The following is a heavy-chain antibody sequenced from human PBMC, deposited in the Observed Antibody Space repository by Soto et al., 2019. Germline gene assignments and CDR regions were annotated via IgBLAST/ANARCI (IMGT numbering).Heavy chain of an antibody. V-gene: IGHV1-18*01. D-gene: IGHD2-2*01. J-gene: IGHJ6*02. CDR1: GYTFTSYG. Sequence: GASVKVSCKASGYTFTSYGISWVRQAPGQGLEWMGWISAYNGNTNYAQKLQGRVTMTTDTSTSTAYMELRSLRSDDTAVYYCARDSRYCSSTSCYVDYCYYYGMDVWGQGTTVTVSS. CDR3: ARDSRYCSSTSCYVDYCYYYGMDV. CDR2: ISAYNGNT.